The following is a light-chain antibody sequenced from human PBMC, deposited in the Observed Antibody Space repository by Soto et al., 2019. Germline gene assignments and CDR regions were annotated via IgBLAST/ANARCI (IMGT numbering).Light chain of an antibody. V-gene: IGKV3-20*01. J-gene: IGKJ3*01. CDR3: HQYGKSLQT. CDR1: RVIHDNY. Sequence: VLTQSPGTLYLSPGEGATLSCRASRVIHDNYLAWSQKKPGQAPRLLIEAISHRAAGVPRRFSGRGSGTDFTLTIDSLEPEDFAIYYCHQYGKSLQTFGPGTKV. CDR2: AIS.